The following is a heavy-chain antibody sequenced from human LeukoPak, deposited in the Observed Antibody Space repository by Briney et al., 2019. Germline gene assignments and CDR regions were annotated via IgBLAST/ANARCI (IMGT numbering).Heavy chain of an antibody. D-gene: IGHD6-13*01. J-gene: IGHJ4*02. CDR3: ARETYNNAWYADN. CDR1: GASISTYC. Sequence: PSDTLSLTCTASGASISTYCWSWIRQPAGKGLEWIGRMYTSGKTDYNTPLRSRVTMSVDTSKNQFSLTLSSVNAADTAVYYCARETYNNAWYADNWGQGTLVTVSS. V-gene: IGHV4-4*07. CDR2: MYTSGKT.